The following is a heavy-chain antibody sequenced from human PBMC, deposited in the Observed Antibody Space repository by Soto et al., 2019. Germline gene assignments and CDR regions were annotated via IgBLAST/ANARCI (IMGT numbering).Heavy chain of an antibody. J-gene: IGHJ6*02. CDR2: IWYDGSNK. CDR3: ARSAGRGSGSYPPPYYYYYGMDV. Sequence: QVQLVESGGGVVQPGRSLRLSCAASGFTFSSYGMHWVRQAPGKGLEWVAVIWYDGSNKYYADSVKGRFTISRDNSKNTLYLQMNSRRAEDTAGYYCARSAGRGSGSYPPPYYYYYGMDVWGQGTTVTVSS. V-gene: IGHV3-33*01. CDR1: GFTFSSYG. D-gene: IGHD3-10*01.